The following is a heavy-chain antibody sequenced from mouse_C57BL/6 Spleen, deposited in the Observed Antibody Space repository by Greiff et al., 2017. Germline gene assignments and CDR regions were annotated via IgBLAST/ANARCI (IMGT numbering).Heavy chain of an antibody. CDR1: GFNFNDYY. J-gene: IGHJ2*01. V-gene: IGHV14-2*01. CDR3: AIGGLLGRMDY. Sequence: VQLQQSGAELVKPGASVKLSCKASGFNFNDYYMHWVKPRTEQGLEWIGRIDPEGGETKYAPNFKGKATITADTSSNTAYLQLSSLTSEDTAVYYSAIGGLLGRMDYWGQGTTLTVSS. D-gene: IGHD4-1*01. CDR2: IDPEGGET.